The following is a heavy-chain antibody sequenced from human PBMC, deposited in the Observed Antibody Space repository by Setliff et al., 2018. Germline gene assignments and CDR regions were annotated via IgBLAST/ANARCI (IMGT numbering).Heavy chain of an antibody. CDR1: GGSISGGHYY. Sequence: PSETLSLTCSVSGGSISGGHYYWVWMRQPPGKRLEWIGSTYYNGTAYYNPSLQSRVAISVDTSKNYFSLDVSAVTAADTAVYYCVRESRSTWYRRDFWGQGALVTVSS. J-gene: IGHJ4*02. D-gene: IGHD6-13*01. CDR3: VRESRSTWYRRDF. CDR2: TYYNGTA. V-gene: IGHV4-39*02.